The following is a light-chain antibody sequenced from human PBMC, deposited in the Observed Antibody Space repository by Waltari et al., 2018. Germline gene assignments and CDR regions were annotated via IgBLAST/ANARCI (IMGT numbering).Light chain of an antibody. CDR1: NIGTTG. J-gene: IGLJ2*01. CDR3: QLWDSGSDHVV. CDR2: DNT. Sequence: SYVLTQPPSVSVAPGKTATITCGGDNIGTTGVHWYQQKPGQAPVLVIYDNTDRPSGIPERCSGSNSGNTATLTISSVEAGDEADYYCQLWDSGSDHVVFGGGTKLTVL. V-gene: IGLV3-21*03.